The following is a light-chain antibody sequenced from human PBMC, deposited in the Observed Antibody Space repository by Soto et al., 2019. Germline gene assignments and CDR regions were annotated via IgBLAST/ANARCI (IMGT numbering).Light chain of an antibody. CDR2: GAS. Sequence: AIQLTQSPSSLSASVGDSVTITCRASQGITSYLGWYQQKSGQASNLLIYGASSLQSGVPSWFSGSGSGTDFTFTINSLHAEDVATYYCQQFRYYPSTFGGGTKVDSK. CDR1: QGITSY. CDR3: QQFRYYPST. J-gene: IGKJ4*01. V-gene: IGKV1D-13*01.